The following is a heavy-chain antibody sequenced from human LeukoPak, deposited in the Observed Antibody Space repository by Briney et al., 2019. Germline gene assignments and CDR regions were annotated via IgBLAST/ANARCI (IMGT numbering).Heavy chain of an antibody. D-gene: IGHD4-17*01. Sequence: GRSLRLSCAASGFTFSSYAMHWVRQAPVKGLEWVAVISYDGSNKYYADSVKGRFTISRDNSENTLYLQMNSLRAEDTAVYYCARGGFVMTTADFDYWGQGTLVTVSS. CDR1: GFTFSSYA. J-gene: IGHJ4*02. CDR3: ARGGFVMTTADFDY. V-gene: IGHV3-30-3*01. CDR2: ISYDGSNK.